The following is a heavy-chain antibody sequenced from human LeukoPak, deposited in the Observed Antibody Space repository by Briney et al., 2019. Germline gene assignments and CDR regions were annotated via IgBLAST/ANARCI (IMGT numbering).Heavy chain of an antibody. D-gene: IGHD2-15*01. V-gene: IGHV1-8*01. CDR2: MSPNSGDT. Sequence: ASVKVSCKASGYTFTSYDFNWVRQATGQRPEWMGWMSPNSGDTGYAQKFQDRVTMTRDTSISTAYMELSSLRSDDTAVYYCARDIYCSGGSCYYYYGMDVWGQGTTVTVSS. CDR1: GYTFTSYD. J-gene: IGHJ6*02. CDR3: ARDIYCSGGSCYYYYGMDV.